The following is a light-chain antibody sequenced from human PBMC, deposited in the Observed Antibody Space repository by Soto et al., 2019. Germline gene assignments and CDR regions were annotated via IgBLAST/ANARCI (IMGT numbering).Light chain of an antibody. J-gene: IGKJ1*01. Sequence: DIQMTQSPSTLSASVGDRVTITCLASQSISSWLAWYQQKPGKAPKLLIYKASSLESGVPSMFSGSGSGTEVTLTIRGQQPDDSAYDCPQQAARTFGQGTKVDIK. CDR2: KAS. V-gene: IGKV1-5*03. CDR1: QSISSW. CDR3: QQAART.